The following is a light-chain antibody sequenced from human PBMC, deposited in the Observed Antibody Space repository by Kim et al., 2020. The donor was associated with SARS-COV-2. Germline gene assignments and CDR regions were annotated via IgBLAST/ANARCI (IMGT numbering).Light chain of an antibody. CDR1: QDITSA. CDR2: DAS. Sequence: AIQLTQSPSSLSASVGDRVSITCRASQDITSALAWYQQKPGKAPKFLIYDASSLESGVPLRFSSSGSGTDFTLTISSLQPEDFATYYCQQFNNYPITFGQGTRLEIK. V-gene: IGKV1D-13*01. CDR3: QQFNNYPIT. J-gene: IGKJ5*01.